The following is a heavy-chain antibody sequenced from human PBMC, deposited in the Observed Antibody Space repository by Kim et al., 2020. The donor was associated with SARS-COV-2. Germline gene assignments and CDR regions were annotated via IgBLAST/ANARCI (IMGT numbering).Heavy chain of an antibody. V-gene: IGHV6-1*01. CDR2: TYYRSKWYN. D-gene: IGHD2-21*02. Sequence: SQTLSLTCAISGDSVSSNSAAWNWIRQSPSRGLEWLGRTYYRSKWYNDYAVSVKSRITINPDTSKNQFSLQLNSVTPEDTAVYYCARDQNLVTSSYYYGMDVWGQGTTVTVSS. J-gene: IGHJ6*02. CDR3: ARDQNLVTSSYYYGMDV. CDR1: GDSVSSNSAA.